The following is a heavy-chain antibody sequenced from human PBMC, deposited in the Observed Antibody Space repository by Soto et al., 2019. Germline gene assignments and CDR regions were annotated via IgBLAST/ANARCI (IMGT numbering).Heavy chain of an antibody. CDR1: GGSISSSSYY. CDR3: ARLGDYGDYKDY. J-gene: IGHJ4*02. V-gene: IGHV4-39*01. CDR2: IYYSGST. D-gene: IGHD4-17*01. Sequence: QLQLQESGPGLVKPSETLSLTCTVSGGSISSSSYYWGWIRQPPGKGREWIGSIYYSGSTYYNPSLKSRVTISVDTSKNQFSLKLSSVTAADTAVYYCARLGDYGDYKDYWGQGTLVTVSS.